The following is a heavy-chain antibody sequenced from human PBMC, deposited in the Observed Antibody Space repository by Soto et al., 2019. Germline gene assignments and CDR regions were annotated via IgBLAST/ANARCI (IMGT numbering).Heavy chain of an antibody. Sequence: ASVKVSCKASGYTFNNYSVTWVRQAPGQGLEWMGWITAYKGNTNYARKFQGRVTMTTDPSTSTAYMELRSLTSDDTAVYYCAGQRGELTGDDYYYYYIDVWGKGTTVTVSS. J-gene: IGHJ6*03. CDR1: GYTFNNYS. CDR3: AGQRGELTGDDYYYYYIDV. D-gene: IGHD1-26*01. V-gene: IGHV1-18*01. CDR2: ITAYKGNT.